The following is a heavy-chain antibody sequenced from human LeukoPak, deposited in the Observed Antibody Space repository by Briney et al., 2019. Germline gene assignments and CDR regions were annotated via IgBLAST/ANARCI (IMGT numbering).Heavy chain of an antibody. CDR1: GFTFSSYS. CDR2: ISSSSSYI. D-gene: IGHD1-26*01. V-gene: IGHV3-21*01. CDR3: ARESRRVGEGDFDY. Sequence: GGSLRLSCAASGFTFSSYSMNWVRQAPGKGLGWVSSISSSSSYIYYADSVKGRFTISRDNAKNSLYLQMNSLRAEDTAVYYCARESRRVGEGDFDYWGQGTLVTVSS. J-gene: IGHJ4*02.